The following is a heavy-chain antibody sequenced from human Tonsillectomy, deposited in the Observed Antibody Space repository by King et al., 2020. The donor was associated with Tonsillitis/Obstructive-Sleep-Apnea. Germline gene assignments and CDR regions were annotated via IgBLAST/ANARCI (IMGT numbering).Heavy chain of an antibody. Sequence: TLKESGPTLVKPTQTLTLTCTFSWFSLSTSGVGVGWIRPPPGKALEWLALIFWDDYRRYSPSLETRLTITKDTSKNQVVLKMTNMDPVDTATYYCAHSPPAVAGTVNWFDPWGQGTLVTVSS. D-gene: IGHD6-19*01. CDR3: AHSPPAVAGTVNWFDP. V-gene: IGHV2-5*02. J-gene: IGHJ5*02. CDR1: WFSLSTSGVG. CDR2: IFWDDYR.